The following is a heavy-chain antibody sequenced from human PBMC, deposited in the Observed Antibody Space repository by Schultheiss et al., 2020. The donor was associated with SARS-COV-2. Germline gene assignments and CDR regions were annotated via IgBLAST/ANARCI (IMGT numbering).Heavy chain of an antibody. CDR1: GGSFSGYY. Sequence: SETLSLTCAVYGGSFSGYYWSWIRQPPGKGLEWIGEINHSGSTNYNPSLKSRVTISVDTSKNQFSLKLSSVTAADTAVYYCARESGLDYWGPGTLVTVSS. D-gene: IGHD3-10*01. CDR2: INHSGST. J-gene: IGHJ4*02. V-gene: IGHV4-34*01. CDR3: ARESGLDY.